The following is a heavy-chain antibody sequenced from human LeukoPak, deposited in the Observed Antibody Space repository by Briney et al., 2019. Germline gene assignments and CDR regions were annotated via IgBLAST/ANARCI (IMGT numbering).Heavy chain of an antibody. Sequence: ASVQVSFKASGYTLTDYYLHWGRQAPGQGVEWMGWINPKDGGTNYSQKFRGRVTMTTDTSITTAYMDLNSLRSDDTAVYYCARESPYSSSWFDNWGQGTLVTVSS. D-gene: IGHD6-13*01. CDR1: GYTLTDYY. V-gene: IGHV1-2*02. CDR2: INPKDGGT. CDR3: ARESPYSSSWFDN. J-gene: IGHJ4*02.